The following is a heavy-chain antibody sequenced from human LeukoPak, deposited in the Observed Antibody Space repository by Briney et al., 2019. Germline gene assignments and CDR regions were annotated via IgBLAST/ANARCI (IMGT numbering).Heavy chain of an antibody. Sequence: ASVKVSCKASGYTSTNYGISWVRQAPGQGLEWMGWISINRGNTNYAQKFQGRVSMTTDTSTSTACMELRSLRSDDTAVYYCASDYYGSGSYPPGFYCWGQGTLVTVSS. D-gene: IGHD3-10*01. V-gene: IGHV1-18*01. CDR1: GYTSTNYG. CDR2: ISINRGNT. CDR3: ASDYYGSGSYPPGFYC. J-gene: IGHJ4*02.